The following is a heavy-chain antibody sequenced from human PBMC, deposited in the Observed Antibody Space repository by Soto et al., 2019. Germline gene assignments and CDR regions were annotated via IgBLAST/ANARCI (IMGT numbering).Heavy chain of an antibody. CDR3: ARVPSSLPEDY. CDR2: ISAYNGDT. Sequence: QVQLVQSGAEVKKPGASVRVSCKASGYTFTNYGISWVRQAPGQGLEWIGWISAYNGDTIYAQKRQGRVTITTDTSTSTAYMELRSLGSDDTAMYFCARVPSSLPEDYWGQGTLVTVSS. CDR1: GYTFTNYG. J-gene: IGHJ4*02. V-gene: IGHV1-18*01.